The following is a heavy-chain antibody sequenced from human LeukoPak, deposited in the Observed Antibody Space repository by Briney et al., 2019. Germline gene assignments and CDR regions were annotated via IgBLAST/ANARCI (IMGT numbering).Heavy chain of an antibody. V-gene: IGHV3-48*01. D-gene: IGHD2-21*01. CDR1: GFTFSSYS. J-gene: IGHJ4*02. Sequence: GGSLRLSCAASGFTFSSYSMNWVRQAPGKGLEWVSYISSSSSTIYYADSVKGRFTISRDNAKNSLYLQMNSLRAEDTAVYYCARGSVIAIPGYWGKATLVTVSS. CDR2: ISSSSSTI. CDR3: ARGSVIAIPGY.